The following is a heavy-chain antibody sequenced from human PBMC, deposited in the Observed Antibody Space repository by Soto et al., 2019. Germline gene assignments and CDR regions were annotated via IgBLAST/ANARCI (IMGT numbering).Heavy chain of an antibody. CDR1: GYTFTGYY. J-gene: IGHJ4*02. CDR2: INPNSGGT. CDR3: ARASAMILVVSFDY. D-gene: IGHD3-22*01. V-gene: IGHV1-2*02. Sequence: SVKVSFKASGYTFTGYYMHWVRQAPGQGLEWMGWINPNSGGTNYAQKLQGRVTMTRNTSISTAYMELSRLRSDDTAVYYCARASAMILVVSFDYWGQGTLVTVSS.